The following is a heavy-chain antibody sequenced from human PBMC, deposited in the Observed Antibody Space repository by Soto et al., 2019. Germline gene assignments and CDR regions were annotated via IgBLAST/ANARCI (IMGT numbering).Heavy chain of an antibody. CDR1: GFTFSSYA. CDR3: VKGGYCSSTSCYYYYYMDV. CDR2: ISSNGGST. J-gene: IGHJ6*03. Sequence: GESLKISCSASGFTFSSYAMHWVRQAPGKGLEYVSAISSNGGSTYYADSVKGRFTISRDNSKNTLYLQMSSLRAEDTAVYYCVKGGYCSSTSCYYYYYMDVWGKGTTVTVSS. D-gene: IGHD2-2*01. V-gene: IGHV3-64D*06.